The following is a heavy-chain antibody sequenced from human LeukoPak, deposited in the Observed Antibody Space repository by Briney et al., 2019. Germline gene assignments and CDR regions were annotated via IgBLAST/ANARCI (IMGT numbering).Heavy chain of an antibody. Sequence: DPGGSLRLSCAASGFTFSGSAMHWVRQASGKGLEWVGRIRSKANSYATAYAASVKGMFTISRDDSKNTAYLQMNSLRAEDTAVYYCARDYGVAEGYWGQGTLVTVSS. J-gene: IGHJ4*02. CDR1: GFTFSGSA. CDR3: ARDYGVAEGY. CDR2: IRSKANSYAT. V-gene: IGHV3-73*01. D-gene: IGHD6-19*01.